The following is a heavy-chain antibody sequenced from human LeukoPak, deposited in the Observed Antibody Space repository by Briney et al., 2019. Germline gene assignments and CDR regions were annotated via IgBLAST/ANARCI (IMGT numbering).Heavy chain of an antibody. CDR1: GGSFSGYY. D-gene: IGHD4-23*01. J-gene: IGHJ4*02. V-gene: IGHV4-34*01. Sequence: SETLSLTCAVYGGSFSGYYWSWIRQSPGKGLEWIGEINHSGSTNYNPSLKSRVTISVDTSKNQFSLKLSSVTAADTAVYYCARGSTVVTPRFDYWGQGTLVTVSS. CDR2: INHSGST. CDR3: ARGSTVVTPRFDY.